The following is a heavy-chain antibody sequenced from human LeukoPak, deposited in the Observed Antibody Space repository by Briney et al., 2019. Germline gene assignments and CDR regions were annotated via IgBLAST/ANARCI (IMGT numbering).Heavy chain of an antibody. CDR2: INPSGGST. J-gene: IGHJ6*03. V-gene: IGHV1-46*01. Sequence: GASVKVSCKASGYTFTSYGISWVRQAPGQGLEWMGIINPSGGSTSYAQKFQGRVTMTRDTSTSTVYMELSSLRSEDTAVYYCARDGMSYYYFMDVWGKGTTVTISS. CDR1: GYTFTSYG. D-gene: IGHD1-26*01. CDR3: ARDGMSYYYFMDV.